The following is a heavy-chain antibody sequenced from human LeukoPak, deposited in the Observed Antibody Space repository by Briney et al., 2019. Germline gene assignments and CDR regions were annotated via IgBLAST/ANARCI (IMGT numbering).Heavy chain of an antibody. D-gene: IGHD6-13*01. CDR1: GYTFTGYY. CDR3: ARVQVRYSSSWYLPGDY. V-gene: IGHV1-2*06. J-gene: IGHJ4*02. Sequence: ASVKVSCKASGYTFTGYYMHWVRQAPGQGLEWMGRINPNSGGTNYAQKFQGRVTMTRDTSISTAYMELSRLRSDDTAVYYCARVQVRYSSSWYLPGDYWGQGTLVTVSS. CDR2: INPNSGGT.